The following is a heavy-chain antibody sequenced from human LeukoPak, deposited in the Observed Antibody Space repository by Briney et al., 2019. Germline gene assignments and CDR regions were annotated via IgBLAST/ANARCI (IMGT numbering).Heavy chain of an antibody. CDR2: IRYDGSNK. J-gene: IGHJ3*02. CDR3: AKGTVPAAKHPYAFDI. Sequence: GGPLRLSCAASGFTFSSYGMHWVRQAPGKGLEWVAFIRYDGSNKYYADSVKGRFTISRDNSKNTLYLQMNSLRAEDTAVYYCAKGTVPAAKHPYAFDIWGQGTMVTVSS. CDR1: GFTFSSYG. V-gene: IGHV3-30*02. D-gene: IGHD2-2*01.